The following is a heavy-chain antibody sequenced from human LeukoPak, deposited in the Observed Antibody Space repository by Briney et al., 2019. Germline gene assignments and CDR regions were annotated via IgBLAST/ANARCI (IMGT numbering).Heavy chain of an antibody. CDR1: GFTFSSYS. D-gene: IGHD1-20*01. V-gene: IGHV3-48*02. CDR2: ISSSSSTI. CDR3: AREGYNWNDSRFYYYYYMDV. Sequence: GGSLRLSCAASGFTFSSYSMNWVRQAPGKGLEWVSYISSSSSTIYYADSMKGRFTISRDNAKNSLYLQMNSLRDEDTAVYYCAREGYNWNDSRFYYYYYMDVWGKGTTVTVSS. J-gene: IGHJ6*03.